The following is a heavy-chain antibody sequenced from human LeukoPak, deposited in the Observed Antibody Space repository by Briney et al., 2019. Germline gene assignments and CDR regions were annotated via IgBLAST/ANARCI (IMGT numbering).Heavy chain of an antibody. CDR1: GFTFSSYW. Sequence: PGGSLRLSCAASGFTFSSYWMHWVRQAPGKGLEWVSAISGSGGSTYYADSVKGRFTISRDNSKNTLYLQMNSLRAEDTAVYYCAKDRPPEQTKIVVVPAAGDYWGQGTLVTVSS. J-gene: IGHJ4*02. CDR2: ISGSGGST. D-gene: IGHD2-2*01. CDR3: AKDRPPEQTKIVVVPAAGDY. V-gene: IGHV3-23*01.